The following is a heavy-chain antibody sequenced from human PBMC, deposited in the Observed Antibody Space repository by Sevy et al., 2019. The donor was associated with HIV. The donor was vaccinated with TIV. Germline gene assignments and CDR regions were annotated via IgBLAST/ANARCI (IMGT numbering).Heavy chain of an antibody. CDR3: ARGYCTGGSCSPGGF. CDR2: INPNSGGT. J-gene: IGHJ4*02. V-gene: IGHV1-2*02. D-gene: IGHD2-15*01. CDR1: GYTFTGYY. Sequence: ASVKVSCKASGYTFTGYYIHWVRQAPGQGLEWMGWINPNSGGTNSAQKFQGRVTMTRDTSISTAYMELSRLRSDDTAVYYCARGYCTGGSCSPGGFWGQGTLVTVSS.